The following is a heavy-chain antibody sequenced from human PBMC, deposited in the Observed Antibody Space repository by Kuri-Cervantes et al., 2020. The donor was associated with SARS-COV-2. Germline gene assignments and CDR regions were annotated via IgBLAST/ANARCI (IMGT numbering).Heavy chain of an antibody. J-gene: IGHJ6*03. D-gene: IGHD3-16*01. Sequence: TLSLTCTVSGGPISSGGYYRSWIRQPPGKGLEWIGYIYHSGSTYYNPSLKSRVTISVDRSKNQFSLELSSMTAADTAVYYCARDLWGSPGYMDVWGKGTTVTVSS. CDR3: ARDLWGSPGYMDV. CDR2: IYHSGST. CDR1: GGPISSGGYY. V-gene: IGHV4-30-2*01.